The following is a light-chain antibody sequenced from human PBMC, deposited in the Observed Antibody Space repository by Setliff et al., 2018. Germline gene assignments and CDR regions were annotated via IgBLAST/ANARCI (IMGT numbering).Light chain of an antibody. J-gene: IGLJ3*02. Sequence: QSVLTQPPSVSGAPGQRVTISCTGSSSNIGAGYDVNWYQQLPGTAPKLLIYGNSNRPSGVPDRFSGSKSGTSASLAITGLQAEDEADYYCQSYDSSLSGLFGGGTQLTVL. CDR1: SSNIGAGYD. V-gene: IGLV1-40*01. CDR3: QSYDSSLSGL. CDR2: GNS.